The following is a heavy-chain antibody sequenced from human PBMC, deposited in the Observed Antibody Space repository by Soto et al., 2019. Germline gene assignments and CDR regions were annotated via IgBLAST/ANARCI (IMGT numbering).Heavy chain of an antibody. Sequence: GGSLRLSCAASGFTFISYEMTWVRQAAGKGLERVSYIGGSGSAIYYADSVKGRFTISRDNARNSLYLQMNSLRAEDTAVYYCPTVRRSWPAPVVWGKGTAVTLSS. CDR1: GFTFISYE. CDR3: PTVRRSWPAPVV. J-gene: IGHJ6*04. V-gene: IGHV3-48*03. D-gene: IGHD6-13*01. CDR2: IGGSGSAI.